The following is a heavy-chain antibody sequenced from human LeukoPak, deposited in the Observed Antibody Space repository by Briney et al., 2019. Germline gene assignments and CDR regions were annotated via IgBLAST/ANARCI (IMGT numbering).Heavy chain of an antibody. J-gene: IGHJ6*03. CDR2: LYPGLSS. CDR1: SGPMYSYY. D-gene: IGHD3-22*01. V-gene: IGHV4-4*07. CDR3: ARLKFYDSTGYSPGHYMDV. Sequence: NPSETLSLTCTVSSGPMYSYYWSWIRQTAGKGLEWIGRLYPGLSSDYNPSLKSRVTMSIDTSKNQFALKLSVVTAADTAVYYCARLKFYDSTGYSPGHYMDVWGKGTTVTVSS.